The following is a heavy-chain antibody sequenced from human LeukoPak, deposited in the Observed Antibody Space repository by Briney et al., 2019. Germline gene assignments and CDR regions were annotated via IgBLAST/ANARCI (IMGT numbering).Heavy chain of an antibody. J-gene: IGHJ6*02. CDR1: GFTFSSYA. CDR3: ARDPPNLYDFWSGYFGAYYYYGMDV. V-gene: IGHV3-30-3*01. CDR2: ILYDGSNK. Sequence: GGSLRLSCAASGFTFSSYAMHWVRQAPGKGLEWVAVILYDGSNKYYADSVKGRFTISRDNSKNTLYLQMNSLRAEDTAVYYCARDPPNLYDFWSGYFGAYYYYGMDVWGQGTTVTVSS. D-gene: IGHD3-3*01.